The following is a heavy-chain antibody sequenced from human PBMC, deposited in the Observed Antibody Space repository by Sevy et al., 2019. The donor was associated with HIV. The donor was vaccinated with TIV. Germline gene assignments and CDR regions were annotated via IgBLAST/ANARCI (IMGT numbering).Heavy chain of an antibody. CDR2: ISSSSSTI. Sequence: GGSLRLSCAASGFTFSSYSMNWVRQAPGKGLEWVSYISSSSSTIYYADSVKGRFTISRDNAKNSLYLQMNSLRDEDTALYYWARGGYDFWSGWVDVWGKGTTGTVSS. V-gene: IGHV3-48*02. CDR3: ARGGYDFWSGWVDV. CDR1: GFTFSSYS. J-gene: IGHJ6*04. D-gene: IGHD3-3*01.